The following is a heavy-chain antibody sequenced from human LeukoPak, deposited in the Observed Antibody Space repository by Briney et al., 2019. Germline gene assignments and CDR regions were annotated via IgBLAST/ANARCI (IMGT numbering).Heavy chain of an antibody. V-gene: IGHV3-53*01. CDR3: ARDMPAYY. J-gene: IGHJ4*02. D-gene: IGHD2-2*01. CDR1: GFTVRSNN. CDR2: IYSGGST. Sequence: ESGGSLRLPCAAAGFTVRSNNMNWVRQAPGKGLEWVSVIYSGGSTYYADSVKGRFTISRDNSENTLYLQMNSLRAEDTAVYYCARDMPAYYWGQGTLVTVSS.